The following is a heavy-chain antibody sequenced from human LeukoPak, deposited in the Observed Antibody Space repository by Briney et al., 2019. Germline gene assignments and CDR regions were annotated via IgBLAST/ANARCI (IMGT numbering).Heavy chain of an antibody. CDR3: AKDIFSGDYGYFDY. Sequence: PGGSLRLSCAASGFTFDDYAMHWVRQAPGKGLEWVSLISGDGDSTYYADSVKGRFTISRDNSKKSLYLHMNSLRIEDTALFYCAKDIFSGDYGYFDYWGQGTLVTVSS. D-gene: IGHD2-21*02. J-gene: IGHJ4*02. CDR1: GFTFDDYA. CDR2: ISGDGDST. V-gene: IGHV3-43*02.